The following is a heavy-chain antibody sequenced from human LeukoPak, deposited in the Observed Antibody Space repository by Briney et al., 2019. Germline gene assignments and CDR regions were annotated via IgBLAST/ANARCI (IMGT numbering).Heavy chain of an antibody. CDR2: IYPGDSDA. D-gene: IGHD2-2*01. CDR1: GYNFSNYW. V-gene: IGHV5-51*01. CDR3: ARWLGYCSSTSCYQPFDY. J-gene: IGHJ4*02. Sequence: GESLKISCSGSGYNFSNYWIGWVRQMPGKGLEWMGIIYPGDSDARYSPSFQGQVTISADKSISTAYLHWSSLKASDTAMYYCARWLGYCSSTSCYQPFDYWGQGTLVTVSS.